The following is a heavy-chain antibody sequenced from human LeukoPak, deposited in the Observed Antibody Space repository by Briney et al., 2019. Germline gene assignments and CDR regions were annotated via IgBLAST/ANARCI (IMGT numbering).Heavy chain of an antibody. CDR2: IYYSGST. Sequence: SETLSLTCTVSGGSISSYYWSWIRQPPGKGLEWIGYIYYSGSTNYNPSLEGRVTISVDTSKNQFSLKLSSVTAADTAVYYCARVSGLLWSGELLPSYYYYGMDVWGQGTTVTVSS. CDR3: ARVSGLLWSGELLPSYYYYGMDV. J-gene: IGHJ6*02. CDR1: GGSISSYY. D-gene: IGHD3-10*01. V-gene: IGHV4-59*01.